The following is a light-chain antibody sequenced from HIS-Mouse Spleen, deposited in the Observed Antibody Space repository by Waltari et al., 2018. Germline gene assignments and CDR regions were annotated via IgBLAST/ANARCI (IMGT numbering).Light chain of an antibody. Sequence: EIVLTQSPGTLSLSPGERATLSCRASKSVSSSYLAWYQQKPGQAPRLLIYGASSRATCLPDRFIGSGSGTDFTLTISRLEPEDFAVYYCQQYGSSPETFGQGTKVEIK. J-gene: IGKJ1*01. CDR2: GAS. CDR1: KSVSSSY. V-gene: IGKV3-20*01. CDR3: QQYGSSPET.